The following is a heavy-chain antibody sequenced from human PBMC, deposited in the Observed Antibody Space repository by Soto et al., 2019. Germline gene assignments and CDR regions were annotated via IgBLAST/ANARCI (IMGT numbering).Heavy chain of an antibody. J-gene: IGHJ4*02. CDR3: ARDYDTTGYYDY. CDR1: GGSISSGGYY. Sequence: PSETLSLTCTVSGGSISSGGYYWSWIRQHPGTGLEWIGHISYSGSTYYNPSLKSRVTISVDRSKNQFSLRLTSVTAADTAVYYCARDYDTTGYYDYWGQGTLVTVSS. CDR2: ISYSGST. V-gene: IGHV4-30-4*01. D-gene: IGHD3-22*01.